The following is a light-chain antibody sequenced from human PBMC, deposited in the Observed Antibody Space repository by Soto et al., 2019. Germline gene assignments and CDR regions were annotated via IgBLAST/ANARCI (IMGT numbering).Light chain of an antibody. Sequence: DIVLTQSPGTLSVSPGDRATLSCRASQRVSSKLAWYQQKPGQAPRLLFYGASTGATGIPARFSGSGSETEFTLYISSLQSEDFAVYYCQQYNNWPGTFGKGTKVEIK. J-gene: IGKJ1*01. CDR1: QRVSSK. CDR2: GAS. V-gene: IGKV3-15*01. CDR3: QQYNNWPGT.